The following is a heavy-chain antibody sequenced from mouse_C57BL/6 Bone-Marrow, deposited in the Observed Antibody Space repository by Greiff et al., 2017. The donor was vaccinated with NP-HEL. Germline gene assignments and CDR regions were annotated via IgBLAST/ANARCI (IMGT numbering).Heavy chain of an antibody. CDR2: IDPENGDT. V-gene: IGHV14-4*01. Sequence: VQLQQSGAELVRPGASVKLSCTASGFNIKDDYMHWVKQRPEQGLEWIGWIDPENGDTEYASKFQGKATITADTSSNTAYLQLSSLTSEDTAVYYCPGGTCGYWGQGTTLTVSS. CDR1: GFNIKDDY. J-gene: IGHJ2*01. CDR3: PGGTCGY. D-gene: IGHD3-3*01.